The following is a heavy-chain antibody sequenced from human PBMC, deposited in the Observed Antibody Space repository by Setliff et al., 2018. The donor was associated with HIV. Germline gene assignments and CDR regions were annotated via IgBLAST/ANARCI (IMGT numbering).Heavy chain of an antibody. CDR2: IYDSSI. J-gene: IGHJ3*02. D-gene: IGHD2-21*02. CDR1: GGSFSEYY. Sequence: PSETLSLTCAVYGGSFSEYYWSWIRQSPGKGLEWVSGIYDSSISHADSVKGRFTISRDNAKNTLFLQMNSLRAEDTAVYYCASSNVVVVTASVSDAFDIWGQGTMVTISS. CDR3: ASSNVVVVTASVSDAFDI. V-gene: IGHV3-74*01.